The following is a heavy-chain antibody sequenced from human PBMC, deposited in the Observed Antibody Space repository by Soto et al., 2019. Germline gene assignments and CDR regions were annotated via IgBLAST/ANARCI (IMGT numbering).Heavy chain of an antibody. CDR1: GYIFSDYW. CDR2: VYPRDSDT. CDR3: ARPPLPGYSIPFNS. V-gene: IGHV5-51*01. J-gene: IGHJ5*02. Sequence: PGESLKIPCKASGYIFSDYWIGWVRQMPGKGLEWMGIVYPRDSDTSYSPSFQGQVTISADRSTGPAFLQWRSLKASDTALYYCARPPLPGYSIPFNSWGQGTLVTVSS. D-gene: IGHD2-15*01.